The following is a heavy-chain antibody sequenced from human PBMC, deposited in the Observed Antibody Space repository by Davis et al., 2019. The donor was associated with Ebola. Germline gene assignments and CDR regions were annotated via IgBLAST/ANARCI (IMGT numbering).Heavy chain of an antibody. D-gene: IGHD3-10*01. CDR3: ARKGFGELYYFDY. V-gene: IGHV3-66*01. J-gene: IGHJ4*02. Sequence: GESLKISCAASGFTVSSNYMSWVRQAPGKGLEWVSVIYTGGSTYYADSVKGRFTISRDNSENTLYLQMNSLRAEDTAVYYCARKGFGELYYFDYWGQGTLVTVSS. CDR2: IYTGGST. CDR1: GFTVSSNY.